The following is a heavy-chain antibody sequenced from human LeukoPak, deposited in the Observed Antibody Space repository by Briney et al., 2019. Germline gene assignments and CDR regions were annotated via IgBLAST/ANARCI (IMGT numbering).Heavy chain of an antibody. CDR1: GFSLSTSGVG. Sequence: GSGPTLVNPTQTLTLTCTFSGFSLSTSGVGVGWIRQPPGKALEGLALISWDDDKRYSPSLKSRLTTTKDTSKNQVVLTMTNMDPVDTATYYCAHSGITMVRGVIMYATKNDAFDIWGQGTMVTVSS. D-gene: IGHD3-10*01. CDR2: ISWDDDK. J-gene: IGHJ3*02. V-gene: IGHV2-5*02. CDR3: AHSGITMVRGVIMYATKNDAFDI.